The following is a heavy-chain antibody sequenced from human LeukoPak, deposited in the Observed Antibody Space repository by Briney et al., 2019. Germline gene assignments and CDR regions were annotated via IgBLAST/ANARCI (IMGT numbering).Heavy chain of an antibody. CDR2: ISYDGSSK. CDR1: GFTFRNYV. D-gene: IGHD6-13*01. CDR3: ARSIAAPGTWYFDY. J-gene: IGHJ4*02. Sequence: GGSLRLSCAASGFTFRNYVIHWVRQDPGEGLEWVAVISYDGSSKFYADSVKGRFTISRDNSKNTLYLQMNSLRAEDTAVYYCARSIAAPGTWYFDYWGQGTLVTVSS. V-gene: IGHV3-30-3*01.